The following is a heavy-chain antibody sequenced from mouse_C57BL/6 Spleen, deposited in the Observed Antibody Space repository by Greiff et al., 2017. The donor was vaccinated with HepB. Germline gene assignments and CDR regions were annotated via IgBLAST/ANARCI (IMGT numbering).Heavy chain of an antibody. D-gene: IGHD2-1*01. CDR2: ISYDGSN. Sequence: EVQLQQSGPGLVKPSQSLSLTCSVPGYSITSVYYWNWIRQFPGNKLEWMGYISYDGSNNYNPSLKNRISITRDTSKNQFFLKLNSVTTEDTATYYCARNGNFFAYWGQGTLVTVSA. CDR1: GYSITSVYY. V-gene: IGHV3-6*01. CDR3: ARNGNFFAY. J-gene: IGHJ3*01.